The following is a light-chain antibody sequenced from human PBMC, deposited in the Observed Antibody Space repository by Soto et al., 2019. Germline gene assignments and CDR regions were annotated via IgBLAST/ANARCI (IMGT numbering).Light chain of an antibody. J-gene: IGLJ2*01. Sequence: QSALTQPRSVSGSPGQSVTLSCTGTSSDVGGYNYVSWYQQHPGKAPKLLIYDVSKRPSGVPDRFSGSKSGNTASLTISGLQAEDESDYYCCSLAGSYGFVVLGGGTKLTVL. V-gene: IGLV2-11*01. CDR1: SSDVGGYNY. CDR2: DVS. CDR3: CSLAGSYGFVV.